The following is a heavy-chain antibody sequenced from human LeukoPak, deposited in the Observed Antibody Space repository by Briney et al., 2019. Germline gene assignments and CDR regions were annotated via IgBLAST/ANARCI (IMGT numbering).Heavy chain of an antibody. D-gene: IGHD6-19*01. V-gene: IGHV1-69*13. J-gene: IGHJ4*02. CDR3: ARDVGSSGWYFRGRFDY. CDR1: GCTYSSYA. CDR2: IIPSFGTT. Sequence: SSVKVACKAAGCTYSSYAISWVRQAPPQGLEWMGGIIPSFGTTNYAQKIQGRVTITPDESTSTAYMELSSLRSEDTTVYYCARDVGSSGWYFRGRFDYWGQGTLVTVSS.